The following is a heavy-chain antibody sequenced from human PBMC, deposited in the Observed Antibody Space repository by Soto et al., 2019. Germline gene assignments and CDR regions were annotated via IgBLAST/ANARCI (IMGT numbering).Heavy chain of an antibody. CDR2: IIPILDTA. CDR3: ARDSPIGSVFSGYDAIDI. D-gene: IGHD5-12*01. Sequence: QVQLVQSGAEVKEPGSSVKASCKASGGTFSTSTFTWVRQAPGQGLEWMGRIIPILDTADYAQKFQGNVTITADKSTSTVFMELSSLRSEDTGMYYCARDSPIGSVFSGYDAIDIWGQGTLVTVSP. CDR1: GGTFSTST. V-gene: IGHV1-69*08. J-gene: IGHJ4*02.